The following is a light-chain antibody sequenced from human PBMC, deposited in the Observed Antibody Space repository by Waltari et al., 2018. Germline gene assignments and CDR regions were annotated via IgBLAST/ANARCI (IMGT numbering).Light chain of an antibody. CDR1: QSVSSSY. J-gene: IGKJ1*01. Sequence: TLSCRASQSVSSSYLAWYQQKPGQAPRLLIYGASSRATGIPDRFSGSGSGTDFTLTISRLEPEDFAVYYCQQYGSLPRTFGQGTKVEIK. V-gene: IGKV3-20*01. CDR3: QQYGSLPRT. CDR2: GAS.